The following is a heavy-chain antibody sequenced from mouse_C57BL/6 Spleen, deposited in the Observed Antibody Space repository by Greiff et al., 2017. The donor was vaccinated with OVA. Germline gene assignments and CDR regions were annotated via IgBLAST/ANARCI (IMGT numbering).Heavy chain of an antibody. D-gene: IGHD2-3*01. CDR3: ARDKGDGYYEVAY. V-gene: IGHV3-6*01. CDR1: GYSITSGYY. J-gene: IGHJ3*01. CDR2: ISYDGSN. Sequence: EVKLVESGPGLVKPSQSLSLTCSVTGYSITSGYYWNWIRQFPGNKLEWIGYISYDGSNNYNPSLKNRISITRDTSKNQFFLKLNSVTTEDTATYYCARDKGDGYYEVAYWGQGTLVTVSA.